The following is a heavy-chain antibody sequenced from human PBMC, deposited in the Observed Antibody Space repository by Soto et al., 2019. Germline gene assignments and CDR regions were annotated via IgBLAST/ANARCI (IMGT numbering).Heavy chain of an antibody. Sequence: SETLSLTCAVSGDPISSCNWWTELRPTPGKGLEWIGNIDQNGITNYNPSLESRVTILKDNSKNQLSLKLTSVTAVDSAVYYCARLNRDYYYYGMDVWGQGATGTVSS. V-gene: IGHV4-4*02. J-gene: IGHJ6*02. CDR2: IDQNGIT. CDR3: ARLNRDYYYYGMDV. CDR1: GDPISSCNW.